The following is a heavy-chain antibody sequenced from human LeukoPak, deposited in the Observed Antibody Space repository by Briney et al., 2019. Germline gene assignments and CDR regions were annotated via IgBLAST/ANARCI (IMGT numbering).Heavy chain of an antibody. CDR1: GYTFTSYG. Sequence: ASVKVSCKASGYTFTSYGISWVRQAPGQGLEWMGWISAYNGNTNYAQKLQGRVTMTTDTSTSTAYVELRSLRSDDTAVYYCARVRDRKSPFDYWGQGTLVTVSS. J-gene: IGHJ4*02. D-gene: IGHD5-24*01. CDR3: ARVRDRKSPFDY. CDR2: ISAYNGNT. V-gene: IGHV1-18*01.